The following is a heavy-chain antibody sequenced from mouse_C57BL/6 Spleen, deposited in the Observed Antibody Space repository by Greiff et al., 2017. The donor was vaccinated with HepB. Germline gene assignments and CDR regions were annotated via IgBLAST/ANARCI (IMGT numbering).Heavy chain of an antibody. Sequence: VKLQESGAELARPGASVKLSCKASGYTFTSYGISWVKQRTGQGLEWIGEIYPRSGNTYYNEKFKGKATLTADKSSSTAYMELRSLTSEDSAVYFCAGTTVVATEYFDVWGTGTTVTVSS. V-gene: IGHV1-81*01. D-gene: IGHD1-1*01. J-gene: IGHJ1*03. CDR2: IYPRSGNT. CDR1: GYTFTSYG. CDR3: AGTTVVATEYFDV.